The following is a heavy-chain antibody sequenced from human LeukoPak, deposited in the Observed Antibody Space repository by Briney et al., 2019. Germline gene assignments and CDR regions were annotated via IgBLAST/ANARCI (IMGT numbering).Heavy chain of an antibody. V-gene: IGHV4-39*07. CDR2: IYYSGST. D-gene: IGHD4-17*01. CDR3: AREPHAYGDYGGPIRWFDP. J-gene: IGHJ5*02. CDR1: GGSISSSSYY. Sequence: PSETLSLTCTVPGGSISSSSYYWGWIRQPPGTGLEWIGSIYYSGSTYYNPSLKSRVTISVDTSKNQFSLKLSSVTAADTAVYYCAREPHAYGDYGGPIRWFDPWGQGTLVTVSS.